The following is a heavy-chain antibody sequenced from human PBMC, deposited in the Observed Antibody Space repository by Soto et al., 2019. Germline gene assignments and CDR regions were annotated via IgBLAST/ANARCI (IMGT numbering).Heavy chain of an antibody. D-gene: IGHD3-22*01. Sequence: PGGSLRLSCAASGFTFSSYSMNWVRQAPGKGLEWVSSISSSSSYIYYADSVKGRFTISRDNAKNSLYLQMNSLRAEDTAVYYCARGGGYCHDSSGYYPDGMDVWGQGTTVTVSS. CDR1: GFTFSSYS. CDR2: ISSSSSYI. J-gene: IGHJ6*02. V-gene: IGHV3-21*01. CDR3: ARGGGYCHDSSGYYPDGMDV.